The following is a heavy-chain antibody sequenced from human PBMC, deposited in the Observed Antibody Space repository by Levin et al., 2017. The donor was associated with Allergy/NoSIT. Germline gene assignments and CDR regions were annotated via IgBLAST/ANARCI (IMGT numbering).Heavy chain of an antibody. CDR3: ARDHAPFNIVGATPFAFDI. CDR1: GFTFSDYY. D-gene: IGHD1-26*01. V-gene: IGHV3-11*01. CDR2: ISSSGRTI. Sequence: GGSLRLSCAASGFTFSDYYMTWIRQAPGKGLEWVSYISSSGRTIFYADSVKGRFTVSRDNAKNSLYLQMNSLRAEDTAVYYCARDHAPFNIVGATPFAFDIWGQGTMVTVSS. J-gene: IGHJ3*02.